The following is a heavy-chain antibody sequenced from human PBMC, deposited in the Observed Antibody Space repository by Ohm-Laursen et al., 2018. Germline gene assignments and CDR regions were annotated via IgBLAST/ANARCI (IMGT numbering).Heavy chain of an antibody. CDR2: ISSSGSPI. V-gene: IGHV3-48*03. CDR3: ARPQIYASGSDDAFDI. D-gene: IGHD3-10*01. Sequence: GSLRLSCAASGFTFSSYEMNWVRQAPGKGLEWVSYISSSGSPIYYADSVQGRFTISRDNAKNSLYLQMNSLRAEDTAVYYCARPQIYASGSDDAFDIWGQGTMVTVSS. CDR1: GFTFSSYE. J-gene: IGHJ3*02.